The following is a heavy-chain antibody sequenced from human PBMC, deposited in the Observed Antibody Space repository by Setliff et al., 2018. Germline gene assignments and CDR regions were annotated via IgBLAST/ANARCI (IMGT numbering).Heavy chain of an antibody. D-gene: IGHD3-10*01. V-gene: IGHV4-34*01. CDR2: VNDSGSA. J-gene: IGHJ4*02. Sequence: PSETLSLTCDVFGGSFSGYFWAWIRQSPGKGLEWIGDVNDSGSANYKPSLKGRLTISRDTSKNQLSLNLSSVTAADTAVYYCARGRYYGSGSYSLWGQGTLVTVSS. CDR3: ARGRYYGSGSYSL. CDR1: GGSFSGYF.